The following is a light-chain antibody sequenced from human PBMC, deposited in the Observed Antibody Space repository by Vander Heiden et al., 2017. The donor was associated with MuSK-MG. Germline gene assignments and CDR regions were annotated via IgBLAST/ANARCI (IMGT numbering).Light chain of an antibody. J-gene: IGKJ5*01. V-gene: IGKV3-11*01. CDR2: DAS. Sequence: ETVLTQSPATLSSSPGQRVTFSCRASQSISNYLAWYQQKPGQAPWLLIYDASNRAPGIPARFSGSGSGADFTLTISSLEPEDFAVYYCQQRKNWPITFGQGTRLEIK. CDR1: QSISNY. CDR3: QQRKNWPIT.